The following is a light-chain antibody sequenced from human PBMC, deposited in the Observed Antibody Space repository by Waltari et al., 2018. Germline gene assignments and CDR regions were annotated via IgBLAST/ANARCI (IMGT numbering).Light chain of an antibody. J-gene: IGLJ2*01. V-gene: IGLV3-21*01. CDR2: YDS. Sequence: SYVLTQPPSVSVAPGKAARITCGGNSIGSRSVHWYQQKPGQAPVLVIYYDSDRPSGFPGRSSGPKLGNTATLTISRVEAGDEAAYYCQLWESGSDRVVFGGGTKLTVL. CDR3: QLWESGSDRVV. CDR1: SIGSRS.